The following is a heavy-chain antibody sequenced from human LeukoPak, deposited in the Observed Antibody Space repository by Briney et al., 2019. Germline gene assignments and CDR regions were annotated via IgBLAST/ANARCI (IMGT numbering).Heavy chain of an antibody. CDR2: VSYDGSNK. D-gene: IGHD2-2*01. CDR3: ARDLVVPAAPNFDY. J-gene: IGHJ4*02. V-gene: IGHV3-30-3*01. Sequence: GGSLRLSCAASGFTFSSYAMHWVRQAPGKGLEWVAVVSYDGSNKYYADSVKGRFTISRDNSKNTLYLQMNSLRAEDTAVYYCARDLVVPAAPNFDYWGQGTLVTVSS. CDR1: GFTFSSYA.